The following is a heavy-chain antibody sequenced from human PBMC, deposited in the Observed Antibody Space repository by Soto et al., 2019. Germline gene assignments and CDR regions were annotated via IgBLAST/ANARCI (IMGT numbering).Heavy chain of an antibody. V-gene: IGHV4-61*01. Sequence: SETLSLTCTVSGGSVSSGSYYWSWIRQPPGKGLEWIGYIYYSGSTNYNPSLKSRVTTSVDTSKNQFSLKLSSVTAADTAVYYCAREVAAAADRYYFDYWGQGTLVTVSS. D-gene: IGHD6-13*01. CDR3: AREVAAAADRYYFDY. CDR1: GGSVSSGSYY. CDR2: IYYSGST. J-gene: IGHJ4*02.